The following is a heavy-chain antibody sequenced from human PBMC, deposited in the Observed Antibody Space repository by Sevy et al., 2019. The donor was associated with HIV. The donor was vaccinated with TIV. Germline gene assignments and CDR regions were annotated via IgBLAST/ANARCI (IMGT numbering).Heavy chain of an antibody. J-gene: IGHJ4*02. D-gene: IGHD6-19*01. V-gene: IGHV3-53*01. Sequence: GGSLRLSCVASGFIVSSNYMSWVRQAPGKGLEWVSVIYSAGPTYYADSVKGRFTISIDNSKNTLYIQMNSLRADDTAVYYCARVGVISSGWFYFDYWGQGALVTVSS. CDR1: GFIVSSNY. CDR2: IYSAGPT. CDR3: ARVGVISSGWFYFDY.